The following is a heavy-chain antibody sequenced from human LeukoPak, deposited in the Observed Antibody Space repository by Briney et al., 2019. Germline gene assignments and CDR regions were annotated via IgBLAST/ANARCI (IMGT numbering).Heavy chain of an antibody. V-gene: IGHV3-66*01. Sequence: GGSLRLSCAASGFTVSSNYMSWVRQAPGKGLEWVSVIYSGGSTYYADSVKGRFTISRDNSKNTLYLQMNSLRAEDTAVYYCAKDLGYGSGGYGMDVWGQGTTVTVSS. J-gene: IGHJ6*02. D-gene: IGHD3-10*01. CDR2: IYSGGST. CDR3: AKDLGYGSGGYGMDV. CDR1: GFTVSSNY.